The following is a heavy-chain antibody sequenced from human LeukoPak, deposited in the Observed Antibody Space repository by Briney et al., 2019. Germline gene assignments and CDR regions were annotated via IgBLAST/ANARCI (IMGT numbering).Heavy chain of an antibody. CDR3: ASNYYYYYYMDV. V-gene: IGHV1-69*05. J-gene: IGHJ6*03. CDR1: GGTFSSYA. Sequence: ASVKVSCKASGGTFSSYAISWVRQAPGQGLEWMGGVIPIFGTANYAQKFQGRVTITTDESTSTAYMELSSLRSEDTAVYYCASNYYYYYYMDVWAKGPRSPSP. CDR2: VIPIFGTA.